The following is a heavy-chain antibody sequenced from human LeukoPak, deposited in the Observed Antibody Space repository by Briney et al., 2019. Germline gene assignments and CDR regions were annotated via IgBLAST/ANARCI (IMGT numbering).Heavy chain of an antibody. V-gene: IGHV4-39*01. D-gene: IGHD3-16*01. CDR3: ARHFGSITLAFDI. CDR1: GGSISSCSYY. CDR2: IYYSGST. J-gene: IGHJ3*02. Sequence: TETLSLTCTVSGGSISSCSYYWGWIRQPPGKGLEWIGSIYYSGSTYYNPSLKSRVTISVDTSKNQFSLKLGSVTAADTAVYYCARHFGSITLAFDIWGQGTMVTVSS.